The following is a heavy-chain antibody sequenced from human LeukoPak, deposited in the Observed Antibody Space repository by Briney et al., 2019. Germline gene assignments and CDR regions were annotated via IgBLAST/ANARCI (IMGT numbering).Heavy chain of an antibody. Sequence: GASVKVSCKASGYTFTSYGISWVRQAPGQGLEWMGWISAYNGNTNYARKLQGRVTMTTDTSTSTAYMELRSLRSDDTAVYYCVLEGYDFWSGYPDYWGQGTLVTVSS. V-gene: IGHV1-18*01. CDR3: VLEGYDFWSGYPDY. CDR2: ISAYNGNT. CDR1: GYTFTSYG. D-gene: IGHD3-3*01. J-gene: IGHJ4*02.